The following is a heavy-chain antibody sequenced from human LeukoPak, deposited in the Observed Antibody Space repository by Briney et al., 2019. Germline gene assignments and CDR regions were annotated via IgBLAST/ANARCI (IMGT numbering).Heavy chain of an antibody. CDR1: GFTFSSYG. J-gene: IGHJ4*02. CDR2: ISYDGSNK. Sequence: GGSLRLSCAASGFTFSSYGMHWVRQAPGKGLEWVAVISYDGSNKYYADSVKGRFTISRDNSKNTLYLQMNSLRAEDTAVYYCAKGSFSGSYSSPLGWGQGTLVTVSS. V-gene: IGHV3-30*18. D-gene: IGHD1-26*01. CDR3: AKGSFSGSYSSPLG.